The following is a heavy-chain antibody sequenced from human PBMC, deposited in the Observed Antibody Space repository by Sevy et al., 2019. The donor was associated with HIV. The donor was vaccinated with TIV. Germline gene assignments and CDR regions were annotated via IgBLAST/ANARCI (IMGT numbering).Heavy chain of an antibody. CDR3: AREIRVVVPAAIEGPTYYYYYGMDG. CDR1: GFTFSSYA. Sequence: GGSLRLSCAASGFTFSSYAMHWVRQAPGKGLEWVAVISYDGSNKYYADSVKGRFTISRDNSKNTLYLQMNSLRAEDTAVYYCAREIRVVVPAAIEGPTYYYYYGMDGWGQGTTVTVSS. V-gene: IGHV3-30-3*01. J-gene: IGHJ6*02. D-gene: IGHD2-2*01. CDR2: ISYDGSNK.